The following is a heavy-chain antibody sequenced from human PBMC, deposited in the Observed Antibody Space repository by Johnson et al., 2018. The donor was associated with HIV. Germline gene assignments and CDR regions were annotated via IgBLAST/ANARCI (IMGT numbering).Heavy chain of an antibody. CDR2: IYSGGST. CDR3: ATPRSLWLEGAFDI. J-gene: IGHJ3*02. CDR1: GFIVSSNY. V-gene: IGHV3-53*01. D-gene: IGHD3-10*01. Sequence: MLLVESGGGLIQPGGSLRLSCAASGFIVSSNYMSWVRQAPGKGLEWVSVIYSGGSTYYADSVKGRFTISRDNSKNTLYLQMNSLRDEDTAVYYCATPRSLWLEGAFDIWGQGTMVTVSS.